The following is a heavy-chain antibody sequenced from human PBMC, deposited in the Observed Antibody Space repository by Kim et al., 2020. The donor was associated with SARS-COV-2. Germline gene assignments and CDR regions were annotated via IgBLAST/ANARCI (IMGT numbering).Heavy chain of an antibody. CDR2: IKSKTDGGTT. CDR3: TTAYGSGRYYFDY. V-gene: IGHV3-15*01. J-gene: IGHJ4*02. D-gene: IGHD3-10*01. Sequence: GGSLRLSCAASGFTFSNAWMSWVRQAPGKGLEWVGRIKSKTDGGTTDYAAPVKGRFTISRDDSKNTLYLQMNSLKTEDTAVYYCTTAYGSGRYYFDYWGQGTLVTVSS. CDR1: GFTFSNAW.